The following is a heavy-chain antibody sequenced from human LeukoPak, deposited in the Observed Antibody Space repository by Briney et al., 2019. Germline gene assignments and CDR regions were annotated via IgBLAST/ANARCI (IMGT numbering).Heavy chain of an antibody. CDR3: ARVLYYGSGSYYQDDY. J-gene: IGHJ4*02. V-gene: IGHV3-21*01. CDR2: ISSSSSYI. Sequence: GGSLRLSCAVSGFTFSSYSMNWVRQAPGKGLEWVSSISSSSSYIYYADSVKGRFTISRDNAKNSLYLQTNSLRAEDTAVYYCARVLYYGSGSYYQDDYWGQGTLVTVSS. CDR1: GFTFSSYS. D-gene: IGHD3-10*01.